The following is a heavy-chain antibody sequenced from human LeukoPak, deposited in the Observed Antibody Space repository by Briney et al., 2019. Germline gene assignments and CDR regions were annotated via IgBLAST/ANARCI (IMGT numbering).Heavy chain of an antibody. V-gene: IGHV1-8*03. J-gene: IGHJ4*02. Sequence: ASVKVSCKASGHTFTSYDINWVRQATGQGLEWMGWMNPNSGNTGYAQKFQGRVTITRNTSISTAYMELSSLRSEDTAVYYCARGHDGLMSFDYWGQGTLVTVSS. D-gene: IGHD5-24*01. CDR1: GHTFTSYD. CDR3: ARGHDGLMSFDY. CDR2: MNPNSGNT.